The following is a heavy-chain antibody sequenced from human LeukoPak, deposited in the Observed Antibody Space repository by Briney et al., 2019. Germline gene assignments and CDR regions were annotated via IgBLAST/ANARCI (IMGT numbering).Heavy chain of an antibody. CDR3: TSVYGDYEVYRWFDP. D-gene: IGHD4-17*01. Sequence: GGSLRLSCAASGFSFSGSAMHWARQASGKGLEWVGRIRSRANSYATAYAASVKGRFTMSRDDSKNTAYLQMNSLKTEDTAVYYCTSVYGDYEVYRWFDPWGQGTLVTVSS. J-gene: IGHJ5*02. CDR2: IRSRANSYAT. V-gene: IGHV3-73*01. CDR1: GFSFSGSA.